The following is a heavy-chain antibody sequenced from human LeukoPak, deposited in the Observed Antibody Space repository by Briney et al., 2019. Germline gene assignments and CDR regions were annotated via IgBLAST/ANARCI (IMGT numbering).Heavy chain of an antibody. CDR2: ISSSGSTI. Sequence: GGSLRLSCAASGFTFSSYEMNWVRQAPGKGLEWVSYISSSGSTIYYADSVKGRFTISRDNAKNSLYLQMNSLRAEDTAVYYCARDSHYDYVWGSYRVPDYWGQGTLVTVSS. V-gene: IGHV3-48*03. CDR1: GFTFSSYE. CDR3: ARDSHYDYVWGSYRVPDY. D-gene: IGHD3-16*02. J-gene: IGHJ4*02.